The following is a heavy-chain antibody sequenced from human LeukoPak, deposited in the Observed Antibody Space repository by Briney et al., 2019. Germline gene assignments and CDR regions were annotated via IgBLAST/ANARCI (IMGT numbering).Heavy chain of an antibody. J-gene: IGHJ4*02. V-gene: IGHV3-7*01. D-gene: IGHD6-13*01. CDR2: IKRDRSEK. CDR3: ARVGYSSSWSPSDY. CDR1: GFTFTNYW. Sequence: GGSLRLSCATSGFTFTNYWMSWVRQAPGKGLELVANIKRDRSEKYYVDSVKGRFTISRDNAKNSLYLQMNSLRAEDTAVYYCARVGYSSSWSPSDYWGQGALVAVSS.